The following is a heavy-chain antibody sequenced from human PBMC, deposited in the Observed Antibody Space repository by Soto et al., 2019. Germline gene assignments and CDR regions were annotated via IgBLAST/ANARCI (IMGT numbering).Heavy chain of an antibody. CDR3: AKGHSVSYILPTVFDY. CDR2: INNSGGST. D-gene: IGHD1-26*01. V-gene: IGHV3-23*01. J-gene: IGHJ4*02. CDR1: GFTFSNYA. Sequence: QLLESGGGLVQPGGSLRLSCAASGFTFSNYAMSWVRQAPGEGLEWVSSINNSGGSTYYADSVKGRFTISRDNSKNTLYLQMNSLRAEDTAVYYCAKGHSVSYILPTVFDYWGQGTLVTVSS.